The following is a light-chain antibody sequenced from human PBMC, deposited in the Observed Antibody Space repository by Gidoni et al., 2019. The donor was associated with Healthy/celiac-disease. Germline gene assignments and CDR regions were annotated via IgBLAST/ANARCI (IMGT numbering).Light chain of an antibody. CDR3: MQALQTPPWT. CDR1: QSLLHSNGYNY. Sequence: DMVMTQSPLSLPVTPGEPASISCRSSQSLLHSNGYNYLDWYLQRPGQSPQLLIYLGSNRASGVPDRFSGSGSGTEFTLKISRVEAEDVGVYYCMQALQTPPWTFGQGTKLEIK. J-gene: IGKJ2*02. CDR2: LGS. V-gene: IGKV2-28*01.